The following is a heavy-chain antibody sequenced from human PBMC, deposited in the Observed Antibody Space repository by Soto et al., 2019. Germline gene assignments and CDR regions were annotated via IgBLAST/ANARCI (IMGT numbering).Heavy chain of an antibody. V-gene: IGHV4-59*02. Sequence: KASETLSLTCTVSGASVSTKSWNWIRQPPGKGLEWIGYVYYSGTTNYNPSLKSRVTISIDTSKNQVSLNLTSMTAADTAVYFCARALSWSPYLDLWGRGSRVTVSS. J-gene: IGHJ5*02. CDR2: VYYSGTT. CDR3: ARALSWSPYLDL. D-gene: IGHD3-3*01. CDR1: GASVSTKS.